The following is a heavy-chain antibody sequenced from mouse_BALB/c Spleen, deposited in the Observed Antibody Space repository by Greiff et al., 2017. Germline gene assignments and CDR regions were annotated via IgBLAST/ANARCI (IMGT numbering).Heavy chain of an antibody. CDR3: TRSTTATGGYFDY. D-gene: IGHD1-2*01. J-gene: IGHJ2*01. CDR2: IYPGNSDT. Sequence: VQLKESGTVLARPGASVKMSCKASGYTFTSYWMHWVKQRPGQGLEWIGAIYPGNSDTSYNQKFKGKAKLTAVTSTSTAYMELSSLTNEDSAVYYCTRSTTATGGYFDYWGQGTTLTVSS. V-gene: IGHV1-5*01. CDR1: GYTFTSYW.